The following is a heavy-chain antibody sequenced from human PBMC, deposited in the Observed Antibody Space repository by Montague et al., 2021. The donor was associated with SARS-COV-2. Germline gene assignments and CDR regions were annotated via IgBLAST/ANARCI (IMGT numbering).Heavy chain of an antibody. Sequence: SLRLSCAASGFTFSSYAMSWVRQAPGKGLEWVSAICGNGGSKYYADSVKGRFTISRDNSKNTLYLQMNSLRAEDTAVYYCAKVIRRGWLRSDSFDIWGQGTMVTVSS. J-gene: IGHJ3*02. CDR2: ICGNGGSK. D-gene: IGHD5-12*01. V-gene: IGHV3-23*01. CDR3: AKVIRRGWLRSDSFDI. CDR1: GFTFSSYA.